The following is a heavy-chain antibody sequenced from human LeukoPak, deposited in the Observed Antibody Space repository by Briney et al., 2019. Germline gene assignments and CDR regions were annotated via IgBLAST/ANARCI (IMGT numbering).Heavy chain of an antibody. J-gene: IGHJ4*02. CDR2: IGPDGTGA. CDR1: GFTFNSYW. D-gene: IGHD6-13*01. CDR3: AKDRYSSSWYYFDY. V-gene: IGHV3-74*01. Sequence: GGSLRLSCVASGFTFNSYWMDWVRQVPGKGLIWVSRIGPDGTGADYADSVKGRFTITRDNSKNTLFLQMNSLRAEDTALYYCAKDRYSSSWYYFDYWGQGTLVTVSS.